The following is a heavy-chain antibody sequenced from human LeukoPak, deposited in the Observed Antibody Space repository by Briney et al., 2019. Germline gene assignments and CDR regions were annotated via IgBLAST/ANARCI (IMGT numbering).Heavy chain of an antibody. CDR2: IYYSGST. Sequence: SETLSLTCTVSGGSISSYSWSWIRQPPGKGLEWIGYIYYSGSTNYNPSLKSRVTISVDTSKNQFSLKLSSVTAADTAVYYCARGPISGDYGWFDYWGQGTLVTVSS. V-gene: IGHV4-59*01. D-gene: IGHD4-17*01. CDR1: GGSISSYS. J-gene: IGHJ4*02. CDR3: ARGPISGDYGWFDY.